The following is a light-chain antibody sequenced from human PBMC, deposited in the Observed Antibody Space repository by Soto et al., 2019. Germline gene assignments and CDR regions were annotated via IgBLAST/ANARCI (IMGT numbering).Light chain of an antibody. Sequence: DIQMTQSPSSLSASVGDRVTITCRASESISRHLNWYQQKPGKAPKLLIYAASSLQNGVPSRFSGGGYKTDFSLNISNLQPEDFATYYCQQSYSTLSITFGRRKRLENK. V-gene: IGKV1-39*01. CDR1: ESISRH. CDR2: AAS. J-gene: IGKJ5*01. CDR3: QQSYSTLSIT.